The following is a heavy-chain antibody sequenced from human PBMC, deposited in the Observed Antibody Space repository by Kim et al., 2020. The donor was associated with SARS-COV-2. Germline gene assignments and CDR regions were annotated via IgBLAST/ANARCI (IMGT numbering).Heavy chain of an antibody. J-gene: IGHJ6*02. D-gene: IGHD3-10*01. CDR3: AKVVRGVVRGVIIEWAYYYGMDV. CDR1: GFTFSSYA. CDR2: ISGSGGST. V-gene: IGHV3-23*01. Sequence: GGSLRLSCAASGFTFSSYAMSWVRQAPGKGLEWVSAISGSGGSTYYADSVKGRFTISRDNSKNTLYLQMNSLRAEDTAVYYCAKVVRGVVRGVIIEWAYYYGMDVWGQGTTVTVSS.